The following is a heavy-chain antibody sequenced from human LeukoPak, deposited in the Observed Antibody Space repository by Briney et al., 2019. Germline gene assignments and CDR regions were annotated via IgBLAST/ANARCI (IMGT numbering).Heavy chain of an antibody. Sequence: SETLSLTCAVYGGSFSGYYWSWIRQPPGKGLEWIGYIYYSGSTNYNPSLKSRVTISVDTSKNQFSLKLSSVTAADTAVYYCARVVGGVIVNQYYFDYWGQGTLVTVSS. CDR3: ARVVGGVIVNQYYFDY. D-gene: IGHD3-16*02. CDR2: IYYSGST. CDR1: GGSFSGYY. V-gene: IGHV4-59*01. J-gene: IGHJ4*02.